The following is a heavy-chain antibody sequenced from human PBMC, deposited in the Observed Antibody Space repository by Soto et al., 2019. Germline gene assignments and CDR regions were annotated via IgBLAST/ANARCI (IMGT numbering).Heavy chain of an antibody. CDR1: GDTLTSLG. Sequence: ASVKVSCKVSGDTLTSLGIHWVRQAPGKGLEWMGGFNAEDGETVYAQKFQGRVTMTEDTSKNQFSLKLSSVTAADTAVYYCASWASNKRTKDIDYWGQGTLVTVSS. J-gene: IGHJ4*02. D-gene: IGHD4-4*01. V-gene: IGHV1-24*01. CDR2: FNAEDGET. CDR3: ASWASNKRTKDIDY.